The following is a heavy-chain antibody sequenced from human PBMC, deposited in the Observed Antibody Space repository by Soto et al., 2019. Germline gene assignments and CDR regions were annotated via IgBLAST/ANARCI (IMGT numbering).Heavy chain of an antibody. J-gene: IGHJ5*02. D-gene: IGHD3-16*01. V-gene: IGHV4-31*03. CDR2: IYYSGST. CDR3: ARAPGGDYVWWFDP. Sequence: SETLSLTCTVSGGSISSGGYYWSWIRQHPGKGLEWIGYIYYSGSTYYNPSLKSRVTISVDTSKNQFSLKLSSVTAADAAVYYCARAPGGDYVWWFDPWGQGTLVTVSS. CDR1: GGSISSGGYY.